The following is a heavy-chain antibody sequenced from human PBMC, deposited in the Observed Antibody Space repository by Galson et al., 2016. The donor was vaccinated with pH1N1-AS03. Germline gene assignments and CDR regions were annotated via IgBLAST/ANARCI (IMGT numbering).Heavy chain of an antibody. CDR2: IYSSGST. J-gene: IGHJ4*02. V-gene: IGHV4-39*07. CDR3: ARRHAYDSSGYYYVGYFDY. Sequence: SETLSLTCTVSGDSISSSTYYWGWIRQPPGKGLEWIGSIYSSGSTYYNPSLKSRVTTSVDTSKNQFSLKLSSVTAADTAVYYCARRHAYDSSGYYYVGYFDYWGQGTLVTSSS. D-gene: IGHD3-22*01. CDR1: GDSISSSTYY.